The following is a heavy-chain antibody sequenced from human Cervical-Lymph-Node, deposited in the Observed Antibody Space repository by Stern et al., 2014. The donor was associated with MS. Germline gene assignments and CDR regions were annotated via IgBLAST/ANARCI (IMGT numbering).Heavy chain of an antibody. J-gene: IGHJ3*02. CDR2: ISAYNGNT. D-gene: IGHD3-22*01. Sequence: QVQLVQSGAEVKKPGASVKVSCKASGYTFTSYGISWVRQAPGQGLEWMGWISAYNGNTNYAQKVQGRVTMTTDTSTSTAYMELRSLRSDDTAVYYCARDGSITMIVVVTDAFDIWGQGTMVTVSS. CDR3: ARDGSITMIVVVTDAFDI. V-gene: IGHV1-18*04. CDR1: GYTFTSYG.